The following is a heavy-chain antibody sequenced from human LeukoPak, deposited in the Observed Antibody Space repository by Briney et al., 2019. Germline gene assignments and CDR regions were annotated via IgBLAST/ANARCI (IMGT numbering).Heavy chain of an antibody. CDR1: GYSFASYW. Sequence: GEPLKISCEASGYSFASYWIGWVRHMPEKGLEWMGIIYPGDSETRYNPSFQGLVTISADKSISTAYLQWNSLKASDTAIYFCARHGPDFWSGYVDYWGQGTLVTVSS. V-gene: IGHV5-51*01. CDR3: ARHGPDFWSGYVDY. CDR2: IYPGDSET. J-gene: IGHJ4*02. D-gene: IGHD3-3*01.